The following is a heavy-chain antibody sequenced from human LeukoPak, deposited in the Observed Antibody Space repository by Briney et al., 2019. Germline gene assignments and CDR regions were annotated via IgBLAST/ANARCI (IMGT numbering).Heavy chain of an antibody. CDR1: GYTFTGYY. J-gene: IGHJ4*02. D-gene: IGHD5-18*01. Sequence: ASVKVSCKAFGYTFTGYYMHWVRQAPGQGLEWMGWINPNTGDTNYAQKFQGRVTMTRDTSSSTAYMELSRLRSDDTAMYYCAKDQGRGYTYGLYYFDYWGQGTLVTVSS. V-gene: IGHV1-2*02. CDR3: AKDQGRGYTYGLYYFDY. CDR2: INPNTGDT.